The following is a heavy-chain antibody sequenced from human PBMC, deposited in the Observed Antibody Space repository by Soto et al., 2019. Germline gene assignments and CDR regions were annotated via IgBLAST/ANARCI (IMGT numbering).Heavy chain of an antibody. CDR1: GFSFGTYA. J-gene: IGHJ2*01. D-gene: IGHD2-21*01. CDR3: AKGNGGGYFDL. Sequence: EVQLLVSGGGLVQPGGSLRLSCAASGFSFGTYAMSWVRQAPGKGLEWVSAITGTGAHTYYTDSVKGRFTISRDNSKKTLYLQMNSLRAEDTAVYYCAKGNGGGYFDLWGRGNLVTVSS. CDR2: ITGTGAHT. V-gene: IGHV3-23*01.